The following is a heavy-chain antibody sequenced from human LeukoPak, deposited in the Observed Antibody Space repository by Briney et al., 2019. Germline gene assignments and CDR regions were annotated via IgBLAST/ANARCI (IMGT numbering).Heavy chain of an antibody. D-gene: IGHD3-10*01. CDR3: ASRMVRGVTLRRWFDP. CDR1: GGSISSYY. CDR2: IYTSGST. Sequence: SETLSLTCTVSGGSISSYYWSWIRQPAGKGLEWIGRIYTSGSTNYNPSLKSRVTMSVDTSKNQFSLKLSSVTAADTAVYYCASRMVRGVTLRRWFDPWGQGTLVTVSS. J-gene: IGHJ5*02. V-gene: IGHV4-4*07.